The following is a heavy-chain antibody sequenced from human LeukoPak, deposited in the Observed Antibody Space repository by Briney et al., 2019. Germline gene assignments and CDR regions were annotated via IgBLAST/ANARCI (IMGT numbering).Heavy chain of an antibody. CDR2: IYPANSDT. CDR1: GYIFTSYC. V-gene: IGHV5-51*01. D-gene: IGHD2-2*01. Sequence: KSGGSLQTSCQTSGYIFTSYCIGWVRQLPGKGREWMGIIYPANSDTTYSPSFQRHVTISAAKSISTAYLQWSSLKASDTAMYYCARPACSSTSCYLYFQYWGQGTLVTVSS. J-gene: IGHJ1*01. CDR3: ARPACSSTSCYLYFQY.